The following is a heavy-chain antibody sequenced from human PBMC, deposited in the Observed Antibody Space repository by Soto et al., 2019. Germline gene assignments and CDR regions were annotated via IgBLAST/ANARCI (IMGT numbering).Heavy chain of an antibody. CDR1: GGSVSSGSYY. Sequence: SETLSLTCSVSGGSVSSGSYYWSWIRQPPGKGLEWIGYIYYSGSTNYNPSLKSRVTISVDTSKNQFSLKLSSVTAADTAVYYCAREVNYDFWSGYGAFDIWGQGTMVTV. D-gene: IGHD3-3*01. V-gene: IGHV4-61*01. CDR3: AREVNYDFWSGYGAFDI. J-gene: IGHJ3*02. CDR2: IYYSGST.